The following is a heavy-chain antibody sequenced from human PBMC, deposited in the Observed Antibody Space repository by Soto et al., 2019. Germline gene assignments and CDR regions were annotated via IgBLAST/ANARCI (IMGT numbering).Heavy chain of an antibody. CDR3: ARGLGGSGSYYNPVYYYYYMDV. CDR1: GFTVSSNY. CDR2: IYSGGST. V-gene: IGHV3-53*04. D-gene: IGHD3-10*01. Sequence: PGGSLRLSCAASGFTVSSNYMSWVRQAPGKGLEWVSVIYSGGSTYYADSVKGRFTISRHNSKNTLYLQMNSLRAEDTAVYYCARGLGGSGSYYNPVYYYYYMDVWGKGTTVTVSS. J-gene: IGHJ6*03.